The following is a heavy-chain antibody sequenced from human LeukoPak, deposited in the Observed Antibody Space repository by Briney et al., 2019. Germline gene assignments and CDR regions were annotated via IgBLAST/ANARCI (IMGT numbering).Heavy chain of an antibody. J-gene: IGHJ4*02. Sequence: PGGSPRLSCAASGFTFSSYAMSWVRQAPGKGLEWVSAISGSGGSTYYADSVKGRFTISRDNSKNTLYLQMNSLRAEDTAVYYCAKDPPGVGAPYYFDYWGQGTLVTVSS. CDR1: GFTFSSYA. V-gene: IGHV3-23*01. CDR2: ISGSGGST. CDR3: AKDPPGVGAPYYFDY. D-gene: IGHD1-26*01.